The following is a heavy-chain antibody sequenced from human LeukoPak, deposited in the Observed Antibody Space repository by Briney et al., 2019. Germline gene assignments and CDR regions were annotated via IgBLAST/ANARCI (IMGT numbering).Heavy chain of an antibody. D-gene: IGHD6-19*01. J-gene: IGHJ4*02. CDR1: GFTFSSYS. Sequence: PGGSLRLSCAASGFTFSSYSMNWLRQAPGKGLEWVSSITSGSKYIFYGHSVKGRFTISRDNAENSLFLQMNSLRAEDTGVYYCARDEETVAGLSGFDLWGQGTLV. V-gene: IGHV3-21*01. CDR3: ARDEETVAGLSGFDL. CDR2: ITSGSKYI.